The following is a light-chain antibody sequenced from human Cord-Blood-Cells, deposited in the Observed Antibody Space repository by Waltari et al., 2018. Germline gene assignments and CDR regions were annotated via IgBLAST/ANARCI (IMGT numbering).Light chain of an antibody. CDR3: QQYYSFPPT. CDR1: QGISSY. CDR2: AAS. Sequence: VIWMPQSPSSLSASTGDRVTISCRMSQGISSYLAWYKQKPGKAPERLIYAASTLQSGVPSRLSGSGSGTDVALAICCLQSEGSGTYDGQQYYSFPPTFGQGTKVEIK. J-gene: IGKJ1*01. V-gene: IGKV1D-8*01.